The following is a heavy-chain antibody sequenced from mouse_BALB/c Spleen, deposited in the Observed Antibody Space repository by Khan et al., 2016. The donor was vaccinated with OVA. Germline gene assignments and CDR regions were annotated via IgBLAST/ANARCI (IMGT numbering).Heavy chain of an antibody. CDR3: AKPVYAHYYAMDY. J-gene: IGHJ4*01. V-gene: IGHV2-6-5*01. CDR1: GFSLTDYG. Sequence: QVQLKQSGPGLVAPSQSLSITCTVSGFSLTDYGVNWIRQPPGKGLEWLGIIWGGGTTYYNSALKSRLSISKDNSKSQVFLRMNSLQPDDTAMYVCAKPVYAHYYAMDYWGQGTSVTGPS. CDR2: IWGGGTT. D-gene: IGHD2-3*01.